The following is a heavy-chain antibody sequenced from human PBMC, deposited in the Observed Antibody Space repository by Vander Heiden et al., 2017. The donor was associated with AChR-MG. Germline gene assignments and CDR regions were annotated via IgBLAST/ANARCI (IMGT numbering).Heavy chain of an antibody. CDR3: ARDNNWNDVCDY. Sequence: EVQLVESGGGLVKPGGSLRLSCAASGFTVSSYSMNWVRQAPGKGLEWVSSISSSSSYIYYADSVKGRFTISRDNAKNSLYLQMNSLRAEDTAVYYCARDNNWNDVCDYWGQGTLVTVSS. V-gene: IGHV3-21*01. CDR1: GFTVSSYS. D-gene: IGHD1-20*01. CDR2: ISSSSSYI. J-gene: IGHJ4*02.